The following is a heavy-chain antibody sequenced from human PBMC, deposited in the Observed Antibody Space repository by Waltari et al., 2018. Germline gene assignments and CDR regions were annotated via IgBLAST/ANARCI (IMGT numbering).Heavy chain of an antibody. V-gene: IGHV1-69*05. CDR3: ATSSSGWYQDASDV. Sequence: QVQLVQSGAEVKKPGSSVRVSCKASGGALSSYAIRWVREAAGQGLEWMGGMIPMVGAPNYAQKFQGRITITTDESTRTDYMELSSLRSDDTAVYFCATSSSGWYQDASDVWGHGTLVTV. D-gene: IGHD6-19*01. J-gene: IGHJ3*01. CDR1: GGALSSYA. CDR2: MIPMVGAP.